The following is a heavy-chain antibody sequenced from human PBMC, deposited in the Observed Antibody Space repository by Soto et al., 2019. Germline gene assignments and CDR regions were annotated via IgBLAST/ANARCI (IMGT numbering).Heavy chain of an antibody. J-gene: IGHJ5*02. CDR1: GGSINSYY. CDR2: IYTSGST. CDR3: ARVRDWFDP. D-gene: IGHD3-3*01. V-gene: IGHV4-4*07. Sequence: PSETLSLTCTVSGGSINSYYWSWIRQPAGQGLEWIGRIYTSGSTNYNPSLKSRVTISVDTSKNQFSLRLTSVTAADTAVYYCARVRDWFDPWGQGTLVTVSS.